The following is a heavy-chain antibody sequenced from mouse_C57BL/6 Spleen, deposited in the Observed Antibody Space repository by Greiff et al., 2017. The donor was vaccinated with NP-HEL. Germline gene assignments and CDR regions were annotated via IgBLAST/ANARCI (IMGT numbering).Heavy chain of an antibody. D-gene: IGHD1-1*01. Sequence: QVQLQQPGAELVKPGASVKLSCKASGYTFTSYWMHWVKQRPGQGLEWIGMIHPNSGSTNYNEKFKSKATLTVDKSSSTAYMQLSSLTSEDSAVYYCARDDYGSSYGWFAYWGQGTLVTVSA. J-gene: IGHJ3*01. CDR3: ARDDYGSSYGWFAY. CDR1: GYTFTSYW. CDR2: IHPNSGST. V-gene: IGHV1-64*01.